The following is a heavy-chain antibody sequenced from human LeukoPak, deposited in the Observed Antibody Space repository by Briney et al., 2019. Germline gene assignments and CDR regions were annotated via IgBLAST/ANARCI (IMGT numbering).Heavy chain of an antibody. Sequence: GGTLRLSCEASGFSFSTYGINWVRQAPGKGLEWVSAVSGSGGSTYYADSVKGRFTISRDNSKNTLFLQMNSLRAEDTAVYYCAKHKMSTISQYYYYMDVWGKGTTVTVSS. CDR2: VSGSGGST. CDR3: AKHKMSTISQYYYYMDV. J-gene: IGHJ6*03. D-gene: IGHD5-24*01. V-gene: IGHV3-23*01. CDR1: GFSFSTYG.